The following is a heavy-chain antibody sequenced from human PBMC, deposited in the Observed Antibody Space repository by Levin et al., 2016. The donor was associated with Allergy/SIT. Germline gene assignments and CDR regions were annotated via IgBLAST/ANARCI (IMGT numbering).Heavy chain of an antibody. CDR3: AKGGYSYGYECDY. J-gene: IGHJ4*02. V-gene: IGHV3-23*01. CDR2: ISGSGGST. D-gene: IGHD5-18*01. Sequence: WIRQPPGKGLEWVSAISGSGGSTYYADSVKGRFTISRDNSKNTLYLQMNSLRAEDTAVYYCAKGGYSYGYECDYWGQGTLVTVSS.